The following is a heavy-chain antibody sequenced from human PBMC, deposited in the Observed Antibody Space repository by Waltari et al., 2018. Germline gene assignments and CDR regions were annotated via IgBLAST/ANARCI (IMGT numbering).Heavy chain of an antibody. D-gene: IGHD5-12*01. V-gene: IGHV1-69*01. CDR2: IIPIFRTP. CDR1: GGSFRRYA. Sequence: QVQLAQSGAEVKKPGSSLKVSCKASGGSFRRYAISWVRQVPGQGLEWMGCIIPIFRTPNYAQKFLDRVTITAEESTNTVYMELRSLRPEDTAVYYCARSPGERWLQMFFDYWGQGTLVTVSS. CDR3: ARSPGERWLQMFFDY. J-gene: IGHJ4*02.